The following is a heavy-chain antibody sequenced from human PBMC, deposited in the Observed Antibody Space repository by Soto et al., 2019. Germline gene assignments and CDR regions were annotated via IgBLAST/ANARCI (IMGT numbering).Heavy chain of an antibody. Sequence: GGSLRLYCVASGFSLANYPMNLVRQPPGKGLECISFSSPPGYTIYYADSVEGRVTISRDNARNSLCLHMSSRRDEDSALYYCAKGPPTNVGCAYYFESWGQGVPVTVAS. D-gene: IGHD3-9*01. V-gene: IGHV3-48*02. CDR2: SSPPGYTI. CDR1: GFSLANYP. CDR3: AKGPPTNVGCAYYFES. J-gene: IGHJ1*01.